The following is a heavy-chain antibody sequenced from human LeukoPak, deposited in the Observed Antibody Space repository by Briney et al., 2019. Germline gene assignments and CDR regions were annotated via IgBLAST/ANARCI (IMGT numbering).Heavy chain of an antibody. Sequence: PSETLSLTCAVYGGSFSPYYWSWIRQPPGKGLEWIGEINHSGSTNYNPSLKSRVTISVDTSKNQFSLRLSSVTAADTAVCYCARGGFYCGGDCYVDYWGQGTLVTVSS. J-gene: IGHJ4*02. CDR3: ARGGFYCGGDCYVDY. D-gene: IGHD2-21*02. V-gene: IGHV4-34*01. CDR1: GGSFSPYY. CDR2: INHSGST.